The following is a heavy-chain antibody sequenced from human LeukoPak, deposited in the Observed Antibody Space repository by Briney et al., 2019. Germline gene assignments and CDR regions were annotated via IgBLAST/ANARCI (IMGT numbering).Heavy chain of an antibody. V-gene: IGHV1-2*06. CDR1: GYTFTGYY. D-gene: IGHD3-22*01. CDR2: INPNSGGT. CDR3: ARENDITMIVVEMIDAFDI. J-gene: IGHJ3*02. Sequence: GASVKVSCKASGYTFTGYYMHWVRQAPGQGLEWMGRINPNSGGTNYAQKFQGRVTMTRDTSISTAYMELGRLRSDDTAVYYCARENDITMIVVEMIDAFDIWGQGTMVTVSS.